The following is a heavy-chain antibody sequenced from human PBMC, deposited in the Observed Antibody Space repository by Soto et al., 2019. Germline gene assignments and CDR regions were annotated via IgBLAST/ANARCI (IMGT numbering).Heavy chain of an antibody. CDR3: ARDRREDIVVVPAARMSNWFDP. CDR2: IIPILGIA. D-gene: IGHD2-2*01. V-gene: IGHV1-69*04. Sequence: SVKVSCKASGGTFSSYTISWVRQAPGQGLEWMGRIIPILGIANYAQKFQGRVTITADKSTSTAYMELSSLRSEDTAVYYCARDRREDIVVVPAARMSNWFDPWGQGTLVTVSS. CDR1: GGTFSSYT. J-gene: IGHJ5*02.